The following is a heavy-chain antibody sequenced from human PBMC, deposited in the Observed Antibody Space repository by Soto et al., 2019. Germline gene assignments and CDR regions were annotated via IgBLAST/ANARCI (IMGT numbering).Heavy chain of an antibody. CDR2: ISAYNGNT. CDR3: ARDSATLVPGV. CDR1: GYTFIRNG. J-gene: IGHJ6*02. D-gene: IGHD3-10*01. V-gene: IGHV1-18*01. Sequence: QVQLVQSGAEVKKPGASVKVSCKASGYTFIRNGISWVRQAPGQGLEWMGWISAYNGNTEYAQKFQGRVTMTTDTPTSTAHLELRNLRSDDRAVYYCARDSATLVPGVWGQGTTVTVSS.